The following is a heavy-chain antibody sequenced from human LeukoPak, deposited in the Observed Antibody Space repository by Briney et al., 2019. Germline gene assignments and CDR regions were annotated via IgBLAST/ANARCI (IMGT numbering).Heavy chain of an antibody. CDR2: IKSQTDGETT. J-gene: IGHJ5*02. Sequence: GGSLRLSCAASGFIFSNAYMNWVRQAPGKGLEWVGRIKSQTDGETTDYAAPVKGRITISRDDSENTVYLQMNSLTTEDTAIYYFTVFRGIPAPWGQGTVVSVSS. CDR3: TVFRGIPAP. D-gene: IGHD3-10*01. V-gene: IGHV3-15*01. CDR1: GFIFSNAY.